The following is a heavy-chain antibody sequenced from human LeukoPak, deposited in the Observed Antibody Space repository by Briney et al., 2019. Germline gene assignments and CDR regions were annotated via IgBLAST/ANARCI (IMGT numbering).Heavy chain of an antibody. CDR2: INANSGDT. Sequence: ASVKVSCKASGYTFTGYYIHWVRQAPGQGLEWMGWINANSGDTNYAQKFQGRVTMTRDTSISTAYMDLSRLRSDDTDMYYCAKGLSTGCFDPWGQGTLVTVSS. CDR3: AKGLSTGCFDP. CDR1: GYTFTGYY. V-gene: IGHV1-2*02. J-gene: IGHJ5*02.